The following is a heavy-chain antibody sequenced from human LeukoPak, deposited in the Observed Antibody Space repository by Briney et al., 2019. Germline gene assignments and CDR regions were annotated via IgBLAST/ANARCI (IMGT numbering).Heavy chain of an antibody. CDR3: AKAHILTGYTFDY. D-gene: IGHD3-9*01. Sequence: PGGSLRLSCAASGFTFSSYGMHWVRQAPGKGLEWVAVISYDGGNKYYADSVKGRFTISRDNSKNTLYLQMNSLRAEDTAVYYCAKAHILTGYTFDYWGQGTLVTVSS. V-gene: IGHV3-30*18. J-gene: IGHJ4*02. CDR1: GFTFSSYG. CDR2: ISYDGGNK.